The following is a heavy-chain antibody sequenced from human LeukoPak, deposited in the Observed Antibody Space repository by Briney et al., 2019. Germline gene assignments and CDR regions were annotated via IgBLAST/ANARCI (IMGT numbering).Heavy chain of an antibody. J-gene: IGHJ6*02. CDR1: GFTFDDYA. Sequence: GGSLRLSCAASGFTFDDYAMHWVRQAPGKGLEWVSLISGDGGSTYYADSVKGRFTNSRGNSKNSLYLQMNSLRTEDTALYYCAKDRVFDANRASYGMDVWGQGTTVTVSS. CDR2: ISGDGGST. D-gene: IGHD1-14*01. V-gene: IGHV3-43*02. CDR3: AKDRVFDANRASYGMDV.